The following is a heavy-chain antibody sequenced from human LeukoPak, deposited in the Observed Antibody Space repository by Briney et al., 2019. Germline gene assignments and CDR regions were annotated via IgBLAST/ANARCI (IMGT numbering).Heavy chain of an antibody. CDR1: GFPFSNFA. CDR3: AREMGLNIVATFGY. J-gene: IGHJ4*02. V-gene: IGHV3-23*01. CDR2: IDSSGSST. D-gene: IGHD5-12*01. Sequence: GGSLRLSCAASGFPFSNFAMSWVRQAPGRGLEWVTAIDSSGSSTYYADSVRGRFTISRDNSKNTLYLQMNSLRAEDTAVYYCAREMGLNIVATFGYWGQGTLVTVSS.